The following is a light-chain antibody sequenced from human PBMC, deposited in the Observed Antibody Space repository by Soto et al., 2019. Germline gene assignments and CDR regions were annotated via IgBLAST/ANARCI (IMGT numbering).Light chain of an antibody. V-gene: IGKV1-8*01. J-gene: IGKJ4*01. Sequence: AIRMTQSPSSLSASTGDRVTITCRASQGISSYLAWYQQKPGKAPKLLIYAASTLQSGVPSRFSGSGSGTDFTLTISCLQSEDFATYYCQQRSNWRLTFGGGTKVEIK. CDR2: AAS. CDR1: QGISSY. CDR3: QQRSNWRLT.